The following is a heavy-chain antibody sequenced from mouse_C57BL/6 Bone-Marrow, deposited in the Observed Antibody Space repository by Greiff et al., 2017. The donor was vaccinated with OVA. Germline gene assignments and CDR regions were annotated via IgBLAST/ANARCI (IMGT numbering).Heavy chain of an antibody. Sequence: VKLQQSGPELVKPGASVKISCKASGYAFSSSWMNWVKQRPGKGLEWIGRIYPGDGDTNYNGKFKGKATLTADKSSSTAYMQLSSLTSEDSAVYFCAREGGGNYLDYWGQGTTLTVSA. CDR2: IYPGDGDT. J-gene: IGHJ2*01. CDR1: GYAFSSSW. V-gene: IGHV1-82*01. CDR3: AREGGGNYLDY.